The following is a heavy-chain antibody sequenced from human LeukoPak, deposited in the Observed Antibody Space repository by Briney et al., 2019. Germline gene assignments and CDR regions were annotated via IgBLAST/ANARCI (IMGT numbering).Heavy chain of an antibody. CDR2: FDPEDGET. CDR3: ATERLSDYVWGGYHNFDY. D-gene: IGHD3-16*02. CDR1: GYTLTELS. Sequence: ASVKVSCKVSGYTLTELSMHWVRQAPGKGLEWMGGFDPEDGETIYAQKFRGRVTMTEDTSTDTAYMGLSSLRSEDTAVYYCATERLSDYVWGGYHNFDYWGQGTLVTVSS. V-gene: IGHV1-24*01. J-gene: IGHJ4*02.